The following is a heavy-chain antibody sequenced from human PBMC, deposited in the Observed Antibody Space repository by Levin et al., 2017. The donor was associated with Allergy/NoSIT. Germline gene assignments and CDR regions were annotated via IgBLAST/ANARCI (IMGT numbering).Heavy chain of an antibody. CDR3: VTMGLGGLHDALDI. CDR1: AFSFSTYA. V-gene: IGHV3-23*01. CDR2: ISGGGGDV. J-gene: IGHJ3*02. Sequence: GGSLRLSCAASAFSFSTYAMSWVRQAPGKGPQWVSAISGGGGDVRYADPVKGRFTISRDNSKNTLYLQMKSLRAEDTALYYCVTMGLGGLHDALDIWGQGTMVTVSS. D-gene: IGHD3-16*01.